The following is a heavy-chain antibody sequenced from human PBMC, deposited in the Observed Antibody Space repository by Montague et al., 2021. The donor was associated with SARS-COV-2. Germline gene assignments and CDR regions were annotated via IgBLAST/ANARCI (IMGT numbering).Heavy chain of an antibody. V-gene: IGHV3-74*01. J-gene: IGHJ6*02. Sequence: SLRLSCAASGFTFSSYWMHGVRQAPGTGLVWVSRVKGDGSRISYADSVKGRFTISRDNAKNTLYLQMNSPRAEDTAVYFCARGYFPVGGSENWGSYGMDVWGQGTTVTVSS. CDR1: GFTFSSYW. CDR3: ARGYFPVGGSENWGSYGMDV. CDR2: VKGDGSRI. D-gene: IGHD3-16*01.